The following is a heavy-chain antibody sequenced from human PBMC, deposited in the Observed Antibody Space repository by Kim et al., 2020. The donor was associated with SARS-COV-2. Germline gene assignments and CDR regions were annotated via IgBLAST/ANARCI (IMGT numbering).Heavy chain of an antibody. V-gene: IGHV3-23*05. J-gene: IGHJ4*02. CDR3: AKGNEQYNYEY. D-gene: IGHD6-19*01. Sequence: YANSVKGRFTISRDNSKNTVDLQMNSLGVDDTALYFCAKGNEQYNYEYWGQGTLVTVSS.